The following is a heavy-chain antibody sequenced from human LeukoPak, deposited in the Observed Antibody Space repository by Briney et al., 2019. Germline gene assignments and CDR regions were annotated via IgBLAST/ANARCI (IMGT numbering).Heavy chain of an antibody. D-gene: IGHD3-10*01. CDR2: IYHSGST. Sequence: SETLSLTCTVSGGSISSGGHSWSWIRQPPGKGLEWIGYIYHSGSTYYNPSLKSRVTISVDRSKNQFSLKLSSVTAADTAVYYCARSIGSSEDAFDIWGQGTMVTVSS. CDR3: ARSIGSSEDAFDI. V-gene: IGHV4-30-2*01. J-gene: IGHJ3*02. CDR1: GGSISSGGHS.